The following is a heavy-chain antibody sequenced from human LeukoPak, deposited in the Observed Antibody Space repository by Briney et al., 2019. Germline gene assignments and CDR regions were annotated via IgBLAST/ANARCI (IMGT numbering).Heavy chain of an antibody. D-gene: IGHD3-22*01. Sequence: ASVKVSCKASGYTFTGYYMHWVRQAPGQGLEWMGRINPNSGGTNYAQKFQGRVTMTRDTSISTAYMELSRLRSGDTAVYYCAARHSSGYYRYFDYWGQGTLVTVSS. CDR1: GYTFTGYY. CDR3: AARHSSGYYRYFDY. CDR2: INPNSGGT. V-gene: IGHV1-2*06. J-gene: IGHJ4*02.